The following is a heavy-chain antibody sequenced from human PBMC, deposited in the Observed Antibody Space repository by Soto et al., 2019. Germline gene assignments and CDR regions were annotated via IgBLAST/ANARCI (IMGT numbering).Heavy chain of an antibody. V-gene: IGHV4-34*01. Sequence: LSLTCAVYGGSFSCYYLIWIRQPPGKGLEWIGGINHSGSTNYNPSLKSRVTISVDTSKNQFSLKLSSVTAADTAVYYCARGSGSGYDSLDYWGQGTLVTVSS. D-gene: IGHD5-12*01. CDR1: GGSFSCYY. CDR3: ARGSGSGYDSLDY. CDR2: INHSGST. J-gene: IGHJ4*02.